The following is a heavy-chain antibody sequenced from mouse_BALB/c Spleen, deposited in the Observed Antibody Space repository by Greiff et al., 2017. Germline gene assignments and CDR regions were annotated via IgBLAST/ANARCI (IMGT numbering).Heavy chain of an antibody. CDR2: IDPANGNT. V-gene: IGHV14-3*02. CDR3: AHYYGSSRAWFAY. D-gene: IGHD1-1*01. CDR1: GFNIKDTY. Sequence: EVNLVESGAELVKPGASVKLSCTASGFNIKDTYMHWVKQRPEQGLEWIGRIDPANGNTKYDPKFQGKATITADTSSNTAYLQLSSLTSEDTAVYYGAHYYGSSRAWFAYWGQGTLVTVSA. J-gene: IGHJ3*01.